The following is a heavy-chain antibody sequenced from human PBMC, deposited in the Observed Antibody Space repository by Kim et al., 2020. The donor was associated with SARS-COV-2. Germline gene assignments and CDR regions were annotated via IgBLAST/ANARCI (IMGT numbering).Heavy chain of an antibody. CDR1: GGSISSYY. CDR2: IYYSGST. D-gene: IGHD6-13*01. CDR3: ASIAAAGTGYYYYMDV. Sequence: SETLSLTCTVSGGSISSYYWSWIRQPPGKGLEWIGYIYYSGSTNYNPSLKSRVTISVDTSKNQFSLKLSSVTAADTAVYYCASIAAAGTGYYYYMDVWG. J-gene: IGHJ6*03. V-gene: IGHV4-59*01.